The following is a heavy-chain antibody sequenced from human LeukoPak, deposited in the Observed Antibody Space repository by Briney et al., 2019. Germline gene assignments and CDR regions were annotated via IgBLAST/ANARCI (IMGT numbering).Heavy chain of an antibody. CDR3: ARDSCSGGSCFIGY. J-gene: IGHJ4*02. Sequence: SSETLSLTCSVSGYSISSGYYWGWIRQPPGKGLEWIGSIYHSGSTYYNPSLKSRVTISVDTSKNQFSLKLSSVTAADTAVYYCARDSCSGGSCFIGYWGQGTLVTVSS. V-gene: IGHV4-38-2*02. D-gene: IGHD2-15*01. CDR2: IYHSGST. CDR1: GYSISSGYY.